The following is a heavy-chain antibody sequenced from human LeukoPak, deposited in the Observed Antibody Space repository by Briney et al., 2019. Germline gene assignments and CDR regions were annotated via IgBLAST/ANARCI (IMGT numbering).Heavy chain of an antibody. Sequence: SETLSLTCAVYGGSFSAYYWSWIRQPPGKGLEWIGEINHSGSTNYNPSLKSRVTISVDASKNQFSLKLSSVTAADTAVYYCARGRLNYFGSGSYYNAPHFDYWGQGTLVTVSS. D-gene: IGHD3-10*01. V-gene: IGHV4-34*01. J-gene: IGHJ4*02. CDR2: INHSGST. CDR1: GGSFSAYY. CDR3: ARGRLNYFGSGSYYNAPHFDY.